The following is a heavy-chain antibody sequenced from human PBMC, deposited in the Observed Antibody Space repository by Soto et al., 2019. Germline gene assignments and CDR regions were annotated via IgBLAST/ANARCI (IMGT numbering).Heavy chain of an antibody. V-gene: IGHV4-59*01. CDR2: IYYSGST. CDR1: GGSISSYD. CDR3: ARDRSLRRDAFDI. J-gene: IGHJ3*02. D-gene: IGHD5-12*01. Sequence: PSETLCLTCTVSGGSISSYDGSWILQPTGKGLEWIGYIYYSGSTNYNPSLESRVTISVDTSKNQFSLKLSSVTAADTAVYYCARDRSLRRDAFDIWGQGTMVTVSS.